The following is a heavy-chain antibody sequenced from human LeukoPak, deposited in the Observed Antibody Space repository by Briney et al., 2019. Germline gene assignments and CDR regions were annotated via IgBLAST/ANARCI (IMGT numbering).Heavy chain of an antibody. J-gene: IGHJ3*02. D-gene: IGHD6-13*01. V-gene: IGHV3-21*01. Sequence: GGSLRLSCEASGFTFSSYSMNWVRQAPWKGLEWVSSISSSSSYIYYADSVKGRFTISRDNAKNSLYLQMNSLRAEDTAVYYCARDVRYSSSFLEGGDAFEIWGQGTMVTVSS. CDR2: ISSSSSYI. CDR1: GFTFSSYS. CDR3: ARDVRYSSSFLEGGDAFEI.